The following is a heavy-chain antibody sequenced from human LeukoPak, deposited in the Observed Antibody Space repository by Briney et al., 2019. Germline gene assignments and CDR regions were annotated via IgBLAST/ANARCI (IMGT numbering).Heavy chain of an antibody. CDR1: GFTFNNYA. J-gene: IGHJ3*02. D-gene: IGHD1-26*01. V-gene: IGHV3-23*01. CDR2: ISGSGGST. CDR3: AKDTGYHGNYWVAFDI. Sequence: GGSLRLSCAASGFTFNNYAMSWVRQAPGKGLEWVSAISGSGGSTYSADSVKGRFTISRDNSKNTLSLQMKSLRAEDTAVYYCAKDTGYHGNYWVAFDIWGQGTKVIVSS.